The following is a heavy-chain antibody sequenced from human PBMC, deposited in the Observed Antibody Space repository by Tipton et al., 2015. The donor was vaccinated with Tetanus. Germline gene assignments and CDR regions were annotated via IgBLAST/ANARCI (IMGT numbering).Heavy chain of an antibody. D-gene: IGHD2-2*01. CDR3: ASPRVPFSRASSFDP. CDR2: VNPSGSST. J-gene: IGHJ5*02. V-gene: IGHV1-46*01. CDR1: GDTFSHYY. Sequence: QVQLVQSGAEVKTPGASVRISCKASGDTFSHYYVHWVRQAPGQGLEWMGVVNPSGSSTSYAQQFQGRLTVTRDTASSSVYMELSRLSPDDSAVYYCASPRVPFSRASSFDPWGQGTLVAVSS.